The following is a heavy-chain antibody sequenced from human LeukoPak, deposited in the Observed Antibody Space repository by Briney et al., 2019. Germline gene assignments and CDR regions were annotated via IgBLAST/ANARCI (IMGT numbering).Heavy chain of an antibody. J-gene: IGHJ4*02. CDR3: ATITGTPFDY. CDR1: GYTFTDYY. CDR2: VDPEDGET. Sequence: VASVKISCKVSGYTFTDYYMHWVQQAPGKGLEWMGLVDPEDGETIYAEKFQGRVTITADTSTDTANMELSSLRSEDTAVYYCATITGTPFDYWGQGTLVTVSS. V-gene: IGHV1-69-2*01. D-gene: IGHD1-7*01.